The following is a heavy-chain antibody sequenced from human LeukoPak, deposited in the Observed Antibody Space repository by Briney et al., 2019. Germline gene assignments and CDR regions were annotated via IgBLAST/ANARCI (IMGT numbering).Heavy chain of an antibody. Sequence: ASVRVSCKAAGYTFTSDGSSWGRQAPGQGLEWMGWISAYNGNTNYAQKLQGRVTMTTDTSTSTAYMELRSLRSDDTAVYYCARVSGYDWATEWGQGTLVTVSS. D-gene: IGHD5-12*01. CDR3: ARVSGYDWATE. V-gene: IGHV1-18*01. CDR2: ISAYNGNT. CDR1: GYTFTSDG. J-gene: IGHJ4*02.